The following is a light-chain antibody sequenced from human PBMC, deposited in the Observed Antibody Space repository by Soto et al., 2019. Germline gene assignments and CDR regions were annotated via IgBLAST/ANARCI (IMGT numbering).Light chain of an antibody. Sequence: QCVLTQPASVSGSPGQSITISCTGTSSDVGGYNYVSWYQQPPGKAPKLMIYDVSNRPSGVSIRFSGSKSGNTASLTISGLQAEDEADYYCSSYTSSSTLVFGGGTKLTVL. CDR3: SSYTSSSTLV. CDR1: SSDVGGYNY. J-gene: IGLJ3*02. V-gene: IGLV2-14*01. CDR2: DVS.